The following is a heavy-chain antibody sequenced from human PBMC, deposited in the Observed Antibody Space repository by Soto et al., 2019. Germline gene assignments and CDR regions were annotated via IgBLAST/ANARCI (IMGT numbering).Heavy chain of an antibody. CDR3: ARDLPHLWFGGRWFDP. CDR1: GGTFSSYT. Sequence: QVQLVQSGAEVKKPGSSVKVSCKASGGTFSSYTISWVRQATGQGLEWMGRIIPILGIANYAQKFQGRVTITADKSTSTAYMALSSLRSEDTAVYYWARDLPHLWFGGRWFDPWGQGTLVTVSS. V-gene: IGHV1-69*08. D-gene: IGHD3-10*01. CDR2: IIPILGIA. J-gene: IGHJ5*02.